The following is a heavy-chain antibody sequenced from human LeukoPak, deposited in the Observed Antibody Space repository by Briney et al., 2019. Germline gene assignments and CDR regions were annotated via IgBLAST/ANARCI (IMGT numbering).Heavy chain of an antibody. D-gene: IGHD6-13*01. J-gene: IGHJ4*02. CDR1: GGSISTYY. V-gene: IGHV4-59*12. CDR2: IYYSGST. CDR3: ARPVLEAGTFDY. Sequence: SETLSLTCTVSGGSISTYYWSWIRQPPGKGLEWIGYIYYSGSTNYNPSLKSRVTISVDTSKNQLSLKLSSVTAADTAVYYCARPVLEAGTFDYWGQGTLVTVSS.